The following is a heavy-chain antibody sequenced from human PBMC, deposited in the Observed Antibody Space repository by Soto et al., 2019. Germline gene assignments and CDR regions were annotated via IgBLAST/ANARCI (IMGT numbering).Heavy chain of an antibody. V-gene: IGHV3-33*01. CDR2: IWYDGSNK. J-gene: IGHJ3*02. Sequence: GGSLRLSCAASGFTFSSYGMHWVRQAPGKGLEWVAVIWYDGSNKYYADSVKGRFTISRDNSKNTLYLQMNSLRAEDTAVYYCARWNDFGGGPPTPQPVFDIWGQGTRVTVSS. CDR3: ARWNDFGGGPPTPQPVFDI. CDR1: GFTFSSYG. D-gene: IGHD3-3*01.